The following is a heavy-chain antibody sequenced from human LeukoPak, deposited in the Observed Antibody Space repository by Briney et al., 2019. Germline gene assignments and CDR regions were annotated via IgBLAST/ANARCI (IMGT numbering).Heavy chain of an antibody. D-gene: IGHD5-12*01. CDR2: MNPNSGNT. CDR1: GYTFTSYD. J-gene: IGHJ4*02. V-gene: IGHV1-8*03. Sequence: ASVKVSCKASGYTFTSYDINWVRQATGQGLGWMGWMNPNSGNTGYAQKFQGRAIITRNTSISTAYMELSSLRSEDTAVYYCAREGGGYDGFDYWGQGTLVTVSS. CDR3: AREGGGYDGFDY.